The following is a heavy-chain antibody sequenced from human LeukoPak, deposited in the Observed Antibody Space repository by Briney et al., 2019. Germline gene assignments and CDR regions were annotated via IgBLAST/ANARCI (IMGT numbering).Heavy chain of an antibody. V-gene: IGHV4-59*01. Sequence: SETLSLTCTVSGGSSSSYYWSWVRQPPGKGLEWIGYIYYSGSTNYNPSLKSRVTISVGTSKNQFSLKLSSVTAADTAVYYCARSSYRTFDYWGQGTLVTVSS. CDR1: GGSSSSYY. CDR2: IYYSGST. J-gene: IGHJ4*02. D-gene: IGHD1-26*01. CDR3: ARSSYRTFDY.